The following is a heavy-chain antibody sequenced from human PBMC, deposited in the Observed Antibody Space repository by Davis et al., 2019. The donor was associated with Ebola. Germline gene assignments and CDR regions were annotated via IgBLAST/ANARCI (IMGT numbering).Heavy chain of an antibody. CDR1: GFTFDDYG. J-gene: IGHJ5*02. Sequence: GESLKISCAASGFTFDDYGMSWVRQAPGKGLEWVSSISSSSSYIYYADSVKGRFTISRDNAKNSLYLQMNSLRAEDTAVYYCTRGGNWFDPWGQGTLVTVSS. CDR2: ISSSSSYI. CDR3: TRGGNWFDP. V-gene: IGHV3-21*01.